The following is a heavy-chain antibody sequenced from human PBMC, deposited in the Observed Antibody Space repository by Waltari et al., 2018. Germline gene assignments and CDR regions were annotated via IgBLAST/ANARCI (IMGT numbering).Heavy chain of an antibody. J-gene: IGHJ4*02. CDR1: GGSISSSSYY. CDR3: ARRANYDSSGYHSDY. V-gene: IGHV4-39*01. CDR2: IYYSGST. D-gene: IGHD3-22*01. Sequence: QLQLQESGPGLVKPSETLSLTCPVSGGSISSSSYYWGWIRQPPGKGLEWIGSIYYSGSTYYNPSLKGRVTISVDTSKNQFSLKLSSVTAADTAVYYCARRANYDSSGYHSDYWGQGTLVTVSS.